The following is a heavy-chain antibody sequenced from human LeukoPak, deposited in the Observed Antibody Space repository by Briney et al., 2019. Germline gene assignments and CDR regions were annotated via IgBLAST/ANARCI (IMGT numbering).Heavy chain of an antibody. J-gene: IGHJ3*02. Sequence: GGSLRLSCTASQFNFNKFGMTWVRQAPGKGLEWVSSISSNGAQYADSERGRFAISRDNSKYTLYLQMNSLRVEDTAVYFCAKDPNGDYIGTFDIWGQGTMVTVSS. V-gene: IGHV3-23*01. CDR2: ISSNGA. CDR3: AKDPNGDYIGTFDI. D-gene: IGHD4-17*01. CDR1: QFNFNKFG.